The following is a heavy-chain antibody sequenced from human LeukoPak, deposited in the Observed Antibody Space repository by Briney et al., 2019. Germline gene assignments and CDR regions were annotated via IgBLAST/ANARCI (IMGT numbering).Heavy chain of an antibody. CDR3: ARGAEYSSSWYNWFDP. CDR2: IYSTGST. CDR1: GGSISSYY. J-gene: IGHJ5*02. D-gene: IGHD6-13*01. Sequence: SETLSLTCTVSGGSISSYYWSWIRQPAGKGLEWIGRIYSTGSTNYNPSLKSRVTMSVDTSKNQFSLRLRSVTAADTAVYYCARGAEYSSSWYNWFDPWGQGTLVTVSS. V-gene: IGHV4-4*07.